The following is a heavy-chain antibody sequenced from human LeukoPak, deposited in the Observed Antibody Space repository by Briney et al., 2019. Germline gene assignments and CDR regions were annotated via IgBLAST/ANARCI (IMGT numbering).Heavy chain of an antibody. CDR3: ARLLAEYSSSSGHYYYYGMDV. Sequence: SQTLSLTCTVSGGSISSGDYFWSWIRQPPGTGLEWIGFIYYNGTTYYHPSLKSRITISLDTSKNHFSLKLRSVTAADTAVYYCARLLAEYSSSSGHYYYYGMDVWGQGTTVTVS. J-gene: IGHJ6*02. D-gene: IGHD6-6*01. CDR1: GGSISSGDYF. CDR2: IYYNGTT. V-gene: IGHV4-30-4*01.